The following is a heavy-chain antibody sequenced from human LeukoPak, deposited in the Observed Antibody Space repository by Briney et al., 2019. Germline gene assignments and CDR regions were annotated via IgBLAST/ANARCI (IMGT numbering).Heavy chain of an antibody. CDR2: INPNSGGT. V-gene: IGHV1-2*02. CDR1: GYTFTGYY. J-gene: IGHJ4*02. CDR3: ARVKTPIVVVPAAIAFDY. D-gene: IGHD2-2*01. Sequence: ASVKVSCKASGYTFTGYYMHWVRQAPGQGLEWMGWINPNSGGTNYAQKSQGRVTMTRDTSISTAYMELSRLRSDDTAVYYCARVKTPIVVVPAAIAFDYWGQGTLVTVSS.